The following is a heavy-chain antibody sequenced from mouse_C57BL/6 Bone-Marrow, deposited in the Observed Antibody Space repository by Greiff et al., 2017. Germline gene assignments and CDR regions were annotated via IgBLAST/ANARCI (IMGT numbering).Heavy chain of an antibody. J-gene: IGHJ4*01. CDR2: INPGSGGT. Sequence: VQGVESGAELVRPGTSVKVSCKASGYAFTNYLIEWVKQRPGQGLEWIGVINPGSGGTNYNEKFKGKATLTADKSSSTAYMQLSSLTSEDSAVYFCARRTVVAYYAMDYWGQGTSVTVSS. V-gene: IGHV1-54*01. CDR1: GYAFTNYL. CDR3: ARRTVVAYYAMDY. D-gene: IGHD1-1*01.